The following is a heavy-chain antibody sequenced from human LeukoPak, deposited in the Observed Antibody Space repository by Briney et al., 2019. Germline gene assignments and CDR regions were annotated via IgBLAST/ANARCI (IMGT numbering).Heavy chain of an antibody. V-gene: IGHV3-23*01. CDR2: ILGSGGGDTT. Sequence: GGSLRLSCAAPGFTFASYAMSWVRLAPGKGLEWVSSILGSGGGDTTYYADSVQGRFTISRDNSKNTLFLQMYSLRAEDTAVYYCAKEEWLGKMNYFDSWGQGILVTVSS. CDR1: GFTFASYA. D-gene: IGHD3-3*01. J-gene: IGHJ4*02. CDR3: AKEEWLGKMNYFDS.